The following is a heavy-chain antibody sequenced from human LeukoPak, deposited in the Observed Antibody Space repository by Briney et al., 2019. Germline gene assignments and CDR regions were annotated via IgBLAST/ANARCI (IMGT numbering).Heavy chain of an antibody. CDR1: GFTFSRSG. CDR3: GKDLTGGWSLDY. CDR2: ISDDGRRK. V-gene: IGHV3-30*18. D-gene: IGHD6-19*01. J-gene: IGHJ4*02. Sequence: GGSLRLSCAASGFTFSRSGMHWVREAPGTGVEGAAFISDDGRRKYYADSVKGRFTISRDDSKNTVYLQMNSLRSEDTAMYYCGKDLTGGWSLDYWGQGTLVTVSS.